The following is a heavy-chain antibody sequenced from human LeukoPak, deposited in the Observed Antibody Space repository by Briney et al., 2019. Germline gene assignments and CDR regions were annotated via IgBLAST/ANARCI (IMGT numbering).Heavy chain of an antibody. CDR1: GGSISSGSYY. CDR3: ASGRSFSGTTDY. D-gene: IGHD1-7*01. CDR2: IYTSGST. V-gene: IGHV4-61*02. Sequence: SSQTLSLTCTVSGGSISSGSYYWSWIRQPAGKGLEWIGRIYTSGSTNYNPSLKSRVTISVDTSKNQFSLKLNSVTAVDTAVYYCASGRSFSGTTDYWGQGTLVTVSS. J-gene: IGHJ4*02.